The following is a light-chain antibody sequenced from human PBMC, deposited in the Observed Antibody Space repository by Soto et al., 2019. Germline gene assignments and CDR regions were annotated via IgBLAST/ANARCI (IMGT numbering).Light chain of an antibody. CDR3: QKHNSAPLF. CDR2: ATS. J-gene: IGKJ3*01. Sequence: DIQMTQSPSSLSASVGDRVTITCRASQGINHYLAWFRQKQGKVPKLLIYATSTLQSGVPSRFSGSGFGTDFTLTISSLQPEDVATYYCQKHNSAPLFFGPGTKVEIK. CDR1: QGINHY. V-gene: IGKV1-27*01.